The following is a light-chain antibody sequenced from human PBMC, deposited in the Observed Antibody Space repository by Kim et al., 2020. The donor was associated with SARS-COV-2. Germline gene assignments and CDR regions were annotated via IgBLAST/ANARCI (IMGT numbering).Light chain of an antibody. J-gene: IGLJ3*02. CDR3: QAWDSSPAV. V-gene: IGLV3-1*01. CDR1: KLGDKY. Sequence: SYELTQPPSVSVSPGQTASITCSGDKLGDKYACWYQQKPGQSPVLVIYQDSKRPSAIPERFSGSNSGNTATLTISGTQAMDEADYYCQAWDSSPAVFGGG. CDR2: QDS.